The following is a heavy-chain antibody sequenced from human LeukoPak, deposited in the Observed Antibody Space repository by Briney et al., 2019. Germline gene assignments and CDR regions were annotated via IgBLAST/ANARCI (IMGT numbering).Heavy chain of an antibody. D-gene: IGHD3-3*01. J-gene: IGHJ4*02. V-gene: IGHV1-2*02. Sequence: ASVKVSCKASGYTFTGYYMHWVRQAPGQGLEWTGWINPNSGGTNYAQKFQGRVTMTRDTSISTAYMELSSLRSEDTAVYYCARELRNDFWSGYFVYWGQGTLVTVSS. CDR2: INPNSGGT. CDR1: GYTFTGYY. CDR3: ARELRNDFWSGYFVY.